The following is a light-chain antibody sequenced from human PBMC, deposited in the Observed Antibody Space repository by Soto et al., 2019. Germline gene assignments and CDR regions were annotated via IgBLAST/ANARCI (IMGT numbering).Light chain of an antibody. CDR1: SSDVGGYNS. CDR3: SSYAGSNNLV. V-gene: IGLV2-8*01. J-gene: IGLJ2*01. Sequence: QSALTQPPSASGSPGQSVTIPCTGTSSDVGGYNSVSWYQQHPGKVPKLMIYEVSKRPSGVPDRFSGSKSGNTAPLTVSGLQAEDEADYYCSSYAGSNNLVFGGGTKVTVL. CDR2: EVS.